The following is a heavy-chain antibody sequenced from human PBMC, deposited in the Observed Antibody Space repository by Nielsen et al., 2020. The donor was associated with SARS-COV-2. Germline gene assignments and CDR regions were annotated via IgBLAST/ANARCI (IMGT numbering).Heavy chain of an antibody. Sequence: GESLKISCAASAFTFSTYWMHWVRQAPGKGLVGVSRINSDGSSTSYADSVKGRFTISRDNAKNTLYLQMNSLRAEDTAVYYCVRGLQVPNGLAHRWGQGTLVTVSS. CDR1: AFTFSTYW. CDR2: INSDGSST. V-gene: IGHV3-74*01. D-gene: IGHD3-16*01. J-gene: IGHJ4*02. CDR3: VRGLQVPNGLAHR.